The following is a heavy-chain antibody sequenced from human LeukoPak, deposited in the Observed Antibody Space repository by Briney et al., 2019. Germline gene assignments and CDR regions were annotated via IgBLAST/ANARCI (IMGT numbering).Heavy chain of an antibody. CDR1: GYSFTSYV. D-gene: IGHD3-10*01. Sequence: GASVKVSCKASGYSFTSYVMNWVRQAPGQGLEWMGWINTNTGNPTYAQGFTGRFVLSLDTSVNTAYLQISSLKAEDTAVYYCARVMELLYFGELGAFDIWGQGTMVTVAS. CDR2: INTNTGNP. V-gene: IGHV7-4-1*02. CDR3: ARVMELLYFGELGAFDI. J-gene: IGHJ3*02.